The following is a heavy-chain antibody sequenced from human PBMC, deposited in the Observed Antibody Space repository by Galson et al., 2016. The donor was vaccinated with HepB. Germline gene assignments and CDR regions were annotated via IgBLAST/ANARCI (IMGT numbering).Heavy chain of an antibody. CDR3: ARAGLDFGLVHFY. D-gene: IGHD3/OR15-3a*01. J-gene: IGHJ1*01. CDR1: GFTFSDYY. Sequence: SLRLSCAASGFTFSDYYMNWIRQAPGKGLEWVSYISSRGETIYYTDSVKGRFTISRDNAKNSLYLQLNSLRAEDTAVYYCARAGLDFGLVHFYWGQGALVTVSS. V-gene: IGHV3-11*01. CDR2: ISSRGETI.